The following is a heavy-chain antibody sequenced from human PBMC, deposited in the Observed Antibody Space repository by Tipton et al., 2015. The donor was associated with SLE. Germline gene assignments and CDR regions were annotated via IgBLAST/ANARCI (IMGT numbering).Heavy chain of an antibody. Sequence: QLVQSGGGLVQPGGSLRLSCAASGFTVSSNYMSWVRQAPGKGLEWVSVIYSGGSTYYADSVKGRFTISRDNSKNTLYLQMNSLRAEDTGVYYCARVGYCRGGSCLYWDFDLWGRGTLVTVSS. D-gene: IGHD2-15*01. J-gene: IGHJ2*01. CDR3: ARVGYCRGGSCLYWDFDL. CDR2: IYSGGST. CDR1: GFTVSSNY. V-gene: IGHV3-53*01.